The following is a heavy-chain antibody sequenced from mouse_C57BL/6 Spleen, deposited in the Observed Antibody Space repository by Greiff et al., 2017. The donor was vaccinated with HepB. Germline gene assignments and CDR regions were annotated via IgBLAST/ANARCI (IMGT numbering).Heavy chain of an antibody. CDR1: GFTFSSYA. J-gene: IGHJ1*03. CDR3: AREGTMIRDWYFDV. Sequence: DVQLVESGGGLVKPGGSLKLSCAASGFTFSSYAMSWVRQTPEKRLEWVATISDGGSYTYYPDNVKGRFTISRDNAKNNLYLQMSHLKSEDTAMYYCAREGTMIRDWYFDVWGTGTTVTVSS. D-gene: IGHD2-4*01. V-gene: IGHV5-4*01. CDR2: ISDGGSYT.